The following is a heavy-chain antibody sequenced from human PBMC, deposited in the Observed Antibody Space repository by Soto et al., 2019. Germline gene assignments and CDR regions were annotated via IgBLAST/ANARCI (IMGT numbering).Heavy chain of an antibody. CDR1: GFTFSSYA. V-gene: IGHV3-23*01. CDR2: ISGSGGST. Sequence: VQLLESGGGLVQPGGSLRLSCAASGFTFSSYAMSWVRQAPGKGLEWVSAISGSGGSTYYADSVKGRFTISRDNSKNTLYLQMNSLRAEDTAVYYCAKDRVGRTVSGVEYYFDYWGQGTLVTVSS. CDR3: AKDRVGRTVSGVEYYFDY. J-gene: IGHJ4*02. D-gene: IGHD1-26*01.